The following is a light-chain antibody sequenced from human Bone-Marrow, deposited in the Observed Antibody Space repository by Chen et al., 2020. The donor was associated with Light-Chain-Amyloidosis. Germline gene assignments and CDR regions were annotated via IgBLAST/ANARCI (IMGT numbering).Light chain of an antibody. CDR3: QEFKSHDMCN. J-gene: IGKJ2*04. Sequence: DIQMTQSPSTLSASVGDRVTITCRASQNIDTYLAWYQHKPGKAPKLLIYQGSSLESGVPLRFSGSGSGTELTLTISSLQPDDFATYFCQEFKSHDMCNFGQGTKLEIK. V-gene: IGKV1-5*03. CDR2: QGS. CDR1: QNIDTY.